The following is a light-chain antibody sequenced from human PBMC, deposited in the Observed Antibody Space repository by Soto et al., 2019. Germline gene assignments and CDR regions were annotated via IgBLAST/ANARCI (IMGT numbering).Light chain of an antibody. V-gene: IGKV1-5*01. J-gene: IGKJ1*01. CDR3: QQYVSYWT. CDR1: QDLDKW. CDR2: KSS. Sequence: ILMSQSPSSLSASVGDRVTITYRASQDLDKWLAWYQQKPGRAPNLLIYKSSTLRQEVRSRFSGFGSGTEYILTLADLQPDDFATYSCQQYVSYWTFGQGTVVDMK.